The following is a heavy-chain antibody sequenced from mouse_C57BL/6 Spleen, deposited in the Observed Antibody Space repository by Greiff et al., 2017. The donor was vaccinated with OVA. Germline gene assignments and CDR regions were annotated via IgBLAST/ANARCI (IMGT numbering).Heavy chain of an antibody. V-gene: IGHV1-42*01. D-gene: IGHD2-3*01. CDR2: INPSTGGT. CDR1: GYSFTGYY. Sequence: VQLQQSGPELVKPGASVKISCKASGYSFTGYYMNWVKQSPEKSLEWIGEINPSTGGTTYNQKFKAKATLTVDKSSSTAYMQLKGLTSEDSAVYCCARTLYDGYPWYFDVWGTGTSVTVSS. J-gene: IGHJ1*03. CDR3: ARTLYDGYPWYFDV.